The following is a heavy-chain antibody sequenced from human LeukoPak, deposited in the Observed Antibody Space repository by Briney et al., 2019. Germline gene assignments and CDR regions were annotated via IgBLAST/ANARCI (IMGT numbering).Heavy chain of an antibody. CDR3: ASYNGRGAVAARDAFDI. CDR2: IYYSVST. Sequence: SETPSPTSTVSGGSIRSYNWRSIRQTPRKGVGWIGYIYYSVSTNYNPSLKSRVTISVDTSNNQFALKLISVTAADTAVYYCASYNGRGAVAARDAFDIWGQGTIVTVSS. D-gene: IGHD6-19*01. V-gene: IGHV4-59*01. CDR1: GGSIRSYN. J-gene: IGHJ3*02.